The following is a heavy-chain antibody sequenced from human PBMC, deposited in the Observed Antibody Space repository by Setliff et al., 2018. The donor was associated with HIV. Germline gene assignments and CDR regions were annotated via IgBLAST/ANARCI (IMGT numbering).Heavy chain of an antibody. D-gene: IGHD3-22*01. CDR2: MYHSGST. Sequence: KTSETLSLTCSVSGHSIRSGYYWGWIRQPPGKGLEWIGTMYHSGSTYYNPSLQGRVTMFFDTSEDHFSLRLSSATAADTAVYYCASRWGSYYDTNGHPFDYWGQGTLVTVSS. J-gene: IGHJ4*02. CDR3: ASRWGSYYDTNGHPFDY. CDR1: GHSIRSGYY. V-gene: IGHV4-38-2*01.